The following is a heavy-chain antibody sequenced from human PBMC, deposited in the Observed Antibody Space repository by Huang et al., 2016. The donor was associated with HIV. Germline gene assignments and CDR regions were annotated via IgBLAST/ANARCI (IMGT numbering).Heavy chain of an antibody. D-gene: IGHD3-22*01. CDR2: IIPMFGTA. Sequence: QVQLVQSGAEVKKPGSSVKVSCKASGGTFSSYAISWVRQARGQGLEWMGGIIPMFGTANYAQKFQGRVTITADESTSTAYMELSSLRSEDTAVYYCARARGYYDSSVSYYFDYWGQGTLVTVSS. J-gene: IGHJ4*02. CDR1: GGTFSSYA. V-gene: IGHV1-69*13. CDR3: ARARGYYDSSVSYYFDY.